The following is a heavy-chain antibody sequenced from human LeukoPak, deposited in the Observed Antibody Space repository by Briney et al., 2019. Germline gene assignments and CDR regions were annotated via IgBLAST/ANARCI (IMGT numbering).Heavy chain of an antibody. J-gene: IGHJ6*02. V-gene: IGHV3-33*01. CDR3: ARDGGYSYGYGYYYYGMDV. D-gene: IGHD5-18*01. CDR2: IWYDGSNK. Sequence: GGSLRLSCAASGFTFSSYGMHWVRQAPGKGLEWVAVIWYDGSNKYYADSVKGRFTISRDNSKNTLYLQMNSLRAEDTAVYYCARDGGYSYGYGYYYYGMDVWGQGTTVTVSS. CDR1: GFTFSSYG.